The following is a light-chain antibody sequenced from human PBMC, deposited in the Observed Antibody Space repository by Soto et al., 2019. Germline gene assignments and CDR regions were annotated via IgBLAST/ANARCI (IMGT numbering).Light chain of an antibody. V-gene: IGKV1-5*01. CDR3: QQYTSYSWS. Sequence: DSQMTQSPSTLSASVGDRVTITWRASQTIDRWLAWYQQKTGKAPKLLIFDASNFESGTTSRFSGRGSGTEFPPTYTSLQPDDFATYYCQQYTSYSWSFGQGNNVEIK. J-gene: IGKJ1*01. CDR1: QTIDRW. CDR2: DAS.